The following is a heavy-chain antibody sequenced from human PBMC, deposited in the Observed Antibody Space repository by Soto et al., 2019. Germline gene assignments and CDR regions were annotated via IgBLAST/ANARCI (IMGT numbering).Heavy chain of an antibody. D-gene: IGHD6-6*01. CDR2: IDPSDSYT. CDR1: GYSFTSYW. Sequence: GEALKLSCKGSGYSFTSYWISWVRQMPGKGLEWMGRIDPSDSYTNYSPSFQGHVTISADKSISTAYLQWSSLKASDTAMYYCARRSIAARPHYYYGMDVWGQGTTVTVSS. J-gene: IGHJ6*02. V-gene: IGHV5-10-1*01. CDR3: ARRSIAARPHYYYGMDV.